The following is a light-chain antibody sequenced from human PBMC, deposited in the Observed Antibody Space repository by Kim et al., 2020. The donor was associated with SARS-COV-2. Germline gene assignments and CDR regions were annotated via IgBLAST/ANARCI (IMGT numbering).Light chain of an antibody. V-gene: IGKV3-11*01. CDR3: QQRSNWPPRLT. J-gene: IGKJ4*01. CDR1: QSVSSY. Sequence: SPGERATLSCRASQSVSSYLAWYQQKPGQAPRLLIYDASNGATGIPARFSGSGSGTDFTLTISSLEPEDFAVYYCQQRSNWPPRLTFGGGTKLEI. CDR2: DAS.